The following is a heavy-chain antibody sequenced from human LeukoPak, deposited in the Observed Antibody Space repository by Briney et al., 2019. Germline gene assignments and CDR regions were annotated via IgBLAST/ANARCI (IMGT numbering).Heavy chain of an antibody. V-gene: IGHV4-39*01. D-gene: IGHD4-11*01. CDR1: GGSISSSGYF. CDR3: ARRSISDFDY. J-gene: IGHJ4*02. CDR2: IYHTGST. Sequence: PSETLSLTCTVSGGSISSSGYFWGWIRQPPGKGLEWIATIYHTGSTFYNPSLKSRVTLSIDTSKKQFSLNLNFVTAADTAVYYCARRSISDFDYWGQGTLVTVSS.